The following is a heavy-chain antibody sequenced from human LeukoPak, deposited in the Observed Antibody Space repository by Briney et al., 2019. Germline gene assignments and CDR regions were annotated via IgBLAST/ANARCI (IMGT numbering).Heavy chain of an antibody. V-gene: IGHV4-31*03. Sequence: SQTLSLTCTVSGGSISSGGYYWSWIRQHPGKGLEWIGYIYYSGSTYYSPSLKSRVTISVDTSKNQFSLKLSSVTAADTAVYYCARGPYYMTQFGLGPWGQGTLVTVSS. CDR2: IYYSGST. D-gene: IGHD3-10*01. CDR3: ARGPYYMTQFGLGP. J-gene: IGHJ5*02. CDR1: GGSISSGGYY.